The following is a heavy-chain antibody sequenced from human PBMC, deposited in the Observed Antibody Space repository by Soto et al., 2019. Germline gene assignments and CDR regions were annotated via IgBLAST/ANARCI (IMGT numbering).Heavy chain of an antibody. CDR2: MNPNSGNT. CDR1: GYTFTSYD. J-gene: IGHJ4*02. Sequence: GASVKVSCKASGYTFTSYDINWVRQATGQGLEWMGWMNPNSGNTGYAQKFQGRVTMTRNTSISTAYMELSSLRSEDTAVYYCARGYYDILTGYFGYFDYWGQGTLVTVSS. D-gene: IGHD3-9*01. V-gene: IGHV1-8*01. CDR3: ARGYYDILTGYFGYFDY.